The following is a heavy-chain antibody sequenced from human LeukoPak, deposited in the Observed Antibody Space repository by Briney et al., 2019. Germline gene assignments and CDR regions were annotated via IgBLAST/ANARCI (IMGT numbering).Heavy chain of an antibody. CDR2: THFDEGEK. CDR3: AKDGVYYYLDY. J-gene: IGHJ4*02. D-gene: IGHD2-8*01. Sequence: GGSLRLSCAASGFTFSSYNMHWVRQAPGKALEWVALTHFDEGEKFYADSVKGRFTISRDNSRNTLFLQLNSLRNEDTAVYYCAKDGVYYYLDYWGQGTLVTVSS. CDR1: GFTFSSYN. V-gene: IGHV3-30*02.